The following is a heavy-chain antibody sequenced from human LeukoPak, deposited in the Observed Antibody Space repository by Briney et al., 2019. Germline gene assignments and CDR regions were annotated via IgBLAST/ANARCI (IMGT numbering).Heavy chain of an antibody. CDR3: AKRSILTGFPNPPHWFDP. J-gene: IGHJ5*02. V-gene: IGHV4-39*01. D-gene: IGHD3-9*01. Sequence: KASETLSLTCSVSGGSMRSSTYYWGWIRQPPGKGLEWIGNIYYGGSTYYKSSLKSRVTIVVDKSKNQFSLNLRSVTAADTAVYYCAKRSILTGFPNPPHWFDPWGQGTLVTVSS. CDR1: GGSMRSSTYY. CDR2: IYYGGST.